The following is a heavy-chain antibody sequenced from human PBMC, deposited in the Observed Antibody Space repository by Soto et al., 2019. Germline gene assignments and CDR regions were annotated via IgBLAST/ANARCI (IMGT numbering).Heavy chain of an antibody. V-gene: IGHV1-69*13. Sequence: SVKVSCKASGGTFNNYPITWVRQAPGEGLEWMGGSIPIFGTANYAQKFQGRVTISVDESTSTAYMELSSLGSEDTAVYYCARGRGYSGDDHYYYFDMDVWGQGTTVTVSS. D-gene: IGHD5-12*01. CDR3: ARGRGYSGDDHYYYFDMDV. CDR2: SIPIFGTA. CDR1: GGTFNNYP. J-gene: IGHJ6*02.